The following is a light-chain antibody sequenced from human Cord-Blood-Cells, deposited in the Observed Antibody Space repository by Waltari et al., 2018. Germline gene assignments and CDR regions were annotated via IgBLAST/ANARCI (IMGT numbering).Light chain of an antibody. J-gene: IGLJ2*01. V-gene: IGLV2-14*01. Sequence: QSALTQPASVSGSPGQSITISCTGTSSDVGGYNYVSWYQQHPGKAPKLMIYEGSNRPSWVSNRFAGSKAGNTASLTISGLHAEDEADYYCSSYTSSSTLVVFGGGTKLTVL. CDR1: SSDVGGYNY. CDR2: EGS. CDR3: SSYTSSSTLVV.